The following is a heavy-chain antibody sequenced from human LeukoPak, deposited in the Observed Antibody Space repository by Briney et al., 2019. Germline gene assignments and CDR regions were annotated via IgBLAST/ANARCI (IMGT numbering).Heavy chain of an antibody. CDR1: GYTFTGYY. J-gene: IGHJ5*02. CDR3: ARDKDIVLMVYAIPFWFDP. Sequence: GASVKVSCKASGYTFTGYYMHWVRQAPGQGLEWMGWINPNSGGTNYAQKFQGRVTMTRDTSISTAYVELSRLRSDDTAVYYCARDKDIVLMVYAIPFWFDPWGQGTLVTVSS. V-gene: IGHV1-2*02. CDR2: INPNSGGT. D-gene: IGHD2-8*01.